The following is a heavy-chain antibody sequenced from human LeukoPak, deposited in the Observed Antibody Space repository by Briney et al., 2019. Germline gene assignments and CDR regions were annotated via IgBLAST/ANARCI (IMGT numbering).Heavy chain of an antibody. J-gene: IGHJ3*02. D-gene: IGHD3-22*01. CDR3: ARQGRISMIVVLIEDAFDI. CDR1: GGSFSGYY. CDR2: INPSRNT. V-gene: IGHV4-34*01. Sequence: SETLSLTCAVFGGSFSGYYWNWIRQPPGKGLEWIGQINPSRNTNYNPSLKSRVTISVDTSKKQFSLKLSSVTAADTAVYYCARQGRISMIVVLIEDAFDIWGQGTMVTVSS.